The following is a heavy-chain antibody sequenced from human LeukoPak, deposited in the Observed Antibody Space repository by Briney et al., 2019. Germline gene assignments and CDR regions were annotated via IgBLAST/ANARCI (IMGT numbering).Heavy chain of an antibody. CDR2: INPNSGGT. V-gene: IGHV1-2*02. J-gene: IGHJ6*03. D-gene: IGHD2-15*01. CDR1: GYTFTGYY. Sequence: ASVKVSCKASGYTFTGYYMHWVRQAPGQGLEWMGWINPNSGGTNYAQKFQGRVTMTRDTSISTAYMELSRLRSDDTAVYYCARSPRVGYCSGGSCYPHYYYMDVWGKGTTVTISS. CDR3: ARSPRVGYCSGGSCYPHYYYMDV.